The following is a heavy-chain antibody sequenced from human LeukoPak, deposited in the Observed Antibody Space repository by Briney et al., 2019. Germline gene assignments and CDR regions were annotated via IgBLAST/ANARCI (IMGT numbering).Heavy chain of an antibody. Sequence: SGPALVKPTQTLTLTCTFSGFSLSTSGMCVSWIRQPPGKALEWLALIDWDDDKYYSTSLKTRLTISKDTSKNQEVLTMTNMDPVDTATYYCAHRSGYSYYFDYWGQGTLVTVSS. D-gene: IGHD5-18*01. J-gene: IGHJ4*02. V-gene: IGHV2-70*12. CDR2: IDWDDDK. CDR1: GFSLSTSGMC. CDR3: AHRSGYSYYFDY.